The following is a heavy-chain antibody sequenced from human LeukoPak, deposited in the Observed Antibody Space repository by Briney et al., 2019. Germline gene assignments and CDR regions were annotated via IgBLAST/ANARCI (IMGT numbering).Heavy chain of an antibody. D-gene: IGHD6-13*01. CDR1: GFPVSSYY. Sequence: GGSLRLSCAASGFPVSSYYMSWVRQAPGKGLEWVSAISGSGGSTYYADSVKGRFTISRDNSKNTLYLQMNSLRAEDTAVYYCARRNIAAAALDYWGRGTLVTVSS. CDR2: ISGSGGST. CDR3: ARRNIAAAALDY. J-gene: IGHJ4*02. V-gene: IGHV3-23*01.